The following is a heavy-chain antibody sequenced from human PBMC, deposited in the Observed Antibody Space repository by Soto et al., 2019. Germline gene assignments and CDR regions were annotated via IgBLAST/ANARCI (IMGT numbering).Heavy chain of an antibody. CDR1: GFTFSSYA. CDR2: ISYDGSNK. V-gene: IGHV3-30-3*01. Sequence: PGGSLRLSCAASGFTFSSYAMHWVRQAPGKGLEWVAVISYDGSNKYYADSVKGRFTISRDNSKNTLYLQMNSLRAEDTAVYYCARDGKTGTFPYFQHWGQGTLVTVSS. D-gene: IGHD1-1*01. J-gene: IGHJ1*01. CDR3: ARDGKTGTFPYFQH.